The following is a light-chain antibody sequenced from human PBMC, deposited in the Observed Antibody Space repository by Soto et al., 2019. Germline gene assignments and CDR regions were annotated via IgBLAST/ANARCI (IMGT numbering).Light chain of an antibody. CDR3: QQYGSSPRGFT. CDR1: QSVSSSY. V-gene: IGKV3-20*01. CDR2: GAS. Sequence: EIVLTQSPGTLSLSPGERATLSCRASQSVSSSYLAWYQQKPGQAPRLLIYGASSRATGIPDRFSGSGSGTDFTLTISRLEPEDFAVYYCQQYGSSPRGFTFGPGTKVDSK. J-gene: IGKJ3*01.